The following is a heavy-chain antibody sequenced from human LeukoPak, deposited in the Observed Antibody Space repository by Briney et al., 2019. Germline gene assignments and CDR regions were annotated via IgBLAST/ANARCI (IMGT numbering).Heavy chain of an antibody. CDR1: GYTFTSYG. CDR2: ISAYNGNT. V-gene: IGHV1-18*01. D-gene: IGHD3-22*01. CDR3: ARGTGVYYDSSGPPDY. Sequence: ASVKVSCKASGYTFTSYGISWVRQAPGQGLEWMGWISAYNGNTNYAQKLQGRVTMTTDTSTSTAYMELRSLRSDDTAVYYCARGTGVYYDSSGPPDYWGQGTLVTVSS. J-gene: IGHJ4*02.